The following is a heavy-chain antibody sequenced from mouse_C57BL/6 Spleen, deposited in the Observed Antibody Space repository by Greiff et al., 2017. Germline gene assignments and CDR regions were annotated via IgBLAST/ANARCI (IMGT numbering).Heavy chain of an antibody. CDR3: ARQEDYYGRSSFDY. J-gene: IGHJ2*01. Sequence: EVMLVESGGDLVKPGGSLKLSCAASGFTFSSYGMSWVRQTPDKRLEWVATISSGGSYTYYPDSVKGRFTISRDNAKNTLYLQMSSLKSEDTAMDYGARQEDYYGRSSFDYGGQGTTRTVSS. CDR1: GFTFSSYG. V-gene: IGHV5-6*02. CDR2: ISSGGSYT. D-gene: IGHD1-1*01.